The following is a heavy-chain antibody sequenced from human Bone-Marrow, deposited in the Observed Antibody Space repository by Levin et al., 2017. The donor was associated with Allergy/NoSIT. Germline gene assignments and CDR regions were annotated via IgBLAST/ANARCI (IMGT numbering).Heavy chain of an antibody. CDR2: ISSSSRYI. V-gene: IGHV3-21*01. CDR1: GFTFSTYS. CDR3: ATRVDTAMGNLGDY. Sequence: PGGSLRLSCAASGFTFSTYSMNWVRQAPGKGLEWVSSISSSSRYIYYADSVKGRFSMSRDNAKKSLYLQMNSLRAEDTAVYYCATRVDTAMGNLGDYWGQGTLVTVSS. J-gene: IGHJ4*02. D-gene: IGHD5-18*01.